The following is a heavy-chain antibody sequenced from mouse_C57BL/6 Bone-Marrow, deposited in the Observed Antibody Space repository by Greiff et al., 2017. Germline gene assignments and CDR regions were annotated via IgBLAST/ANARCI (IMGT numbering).Heavy chain of an antibody. D-gene: IGHD1-1*01. CDR1: GFNIKDYD. Sequence: VQLQQSGAELVKPGASVKLSCTASGFNIKDYDMHWVKQRTEQGLEWIGWIDPEDGDTKYAPTFKGPVTITADTSSNTLYLQLTSLTSEDTAVYYCAPHYYGRSRAVWGPGTPVTVSA. CDR3: APHYYGRSRAV. J-gene: IGHJ1*01. CDR2: IDPEDGDT. V-gene: IGHV14-2*01.